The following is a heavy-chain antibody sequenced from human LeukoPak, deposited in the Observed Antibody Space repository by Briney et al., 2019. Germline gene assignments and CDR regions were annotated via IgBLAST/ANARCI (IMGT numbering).Heavy chain of an antibody. CDR2: IQPKSGGT. CDR1: GYTFTDYN. D-gene: IGHD2-15*01. J-gene: IGHJ4*02. CDR3: ARDLNSVVAATLDLGY. V-gene: IGHV1-2*02. Sequence: ASVKVPCKASGYTFTDYNVYWVRQAPGQGPEWMGWIQPKSGGTIYAQRFQGRVTMTRDRSISTAYMELSSLRYDDTAVYYCARDLNSVVAATLDLGYWGQGTLVTVSS.